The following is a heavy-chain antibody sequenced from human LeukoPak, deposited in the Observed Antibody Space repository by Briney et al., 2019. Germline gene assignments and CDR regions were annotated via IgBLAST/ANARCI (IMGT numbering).Heavy chain of an antibody. V-gene: IGHV4-39*01. CDR2: IYYSGST. Sequence: PSETLSLTCTVSGGSISSSSYYWGWIRQAPGKGLEWIGSIYYSGSTYYNPSLKSRVTISVDTSKNQFSLKLSSVTAADTAVYYCARHPINTYYYDSSGWAWGQGTLVTVSS. CDR3: ARHPINTYYYDSSGWA. CDR1: GGSISSSSYY. D-gene: IGHD3-22*01. J-gene: IGHJ5*02.